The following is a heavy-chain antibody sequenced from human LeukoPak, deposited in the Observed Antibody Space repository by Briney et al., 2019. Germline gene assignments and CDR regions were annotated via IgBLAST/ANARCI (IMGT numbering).Heavy chain of an antibody. Sequence: PGGSLRLSCAASGFTFRDHHMSWIRQAPGKGLEWVSAISGSGGSTYYADSVKGRFTISRDNSKNTLYLQMNSLRAEDTAVYYCAKRRRSEYFDWLPDFDYWGQGTLVTVSS. CDR2: ISGSGGST. D-gene: IGHD3-9*01. CDR1: GFTFRDHH. CDR3: AKRRRSEYFDWLPDFDY. V-gene: IGHV3-23*01. J-gene: IGHJ4*02.